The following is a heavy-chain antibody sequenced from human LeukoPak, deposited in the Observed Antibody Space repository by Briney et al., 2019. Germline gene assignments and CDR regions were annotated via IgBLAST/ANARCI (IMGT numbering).Heavy chain of an antibody. CDR2: IGSSGSYM. Sequence: GGSLRLSCAASGFRFSAYAMNWVRQAPGKGLEWVSSIGSSGSYMYYGDSVKGRFTVSRDNAKNSLYLEMNSLRAEDTAVYYCARGYSDWLRWGQGTQVTVSS. D-gene: IGHD4-11*01. V-gene: IGHV3-21*01. CDR3: ARGYSDWLR. CDR1: GFRFSAYA. J-gene: IGHJ4*02.